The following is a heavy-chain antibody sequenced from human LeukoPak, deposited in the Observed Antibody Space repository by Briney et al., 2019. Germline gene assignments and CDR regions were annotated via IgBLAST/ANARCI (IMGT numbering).Heavy chain of an antibody. Sequence: GGSLRLSCAASGFSFSTHAMSWVRQAPGKGLEYVAAISSNGGNTYYPNSMKGRFTISRDNSKNTLYLQMGSLRVEDMAVYYCARRDTSGYFSDYWGQGTLVTVSS. D-gene: IGHD6-19*01. CDR1: GFSFSTHA. CDR2: ISSNGGNT. V-gene: IGHV3-64*01. J-gene: IGHJ4*02. CDR3: ARRDTSGYFSDY.